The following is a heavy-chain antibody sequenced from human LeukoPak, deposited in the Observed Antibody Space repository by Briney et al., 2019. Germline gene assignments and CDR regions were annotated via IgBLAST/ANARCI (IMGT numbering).Heavy chain of an antibody. CDR1: GFTFSSYG. CDR3: ARSTDSGSYDY. D-gene: IGHD1-26*01. V-gene: IGHV3-13*01. Sequence: GGSLRLSCAASGFTFSSYGMSWVRQAPGKGLEWVSAIGTAGDTYYPGSVKGRFTISRENAKNSLYLQMNSLRAGDTAVYYCARSTDSGSYDYWGQGTLVTVSS. J-gene: IGHJ4*02. CDR2: IGTAGDT.